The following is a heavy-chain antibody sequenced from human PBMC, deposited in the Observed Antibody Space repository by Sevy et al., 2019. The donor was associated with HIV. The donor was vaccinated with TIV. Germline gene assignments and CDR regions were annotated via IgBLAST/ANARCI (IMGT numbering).Heavy chain of an antibody. CDR3: ANGERYYYDSSGFYPGYFQH. CDR1: GFTFSHYD. Sequence: GGSLRLSCAASGFTFSHYDMTWVRQTPGKGLEWVSVVSASAGRTYYADSVKGRFTISRDNSKNTLYLQMDRLRADDKAVYYCANGERYYYDSSGFYPGYFQHWGQGTLVTVSS. D-gene: IGHD3-22*01. CDR2: VSASAGRT. J-gene: IGHJ1*01. V-gene: IGHV3-23*01.